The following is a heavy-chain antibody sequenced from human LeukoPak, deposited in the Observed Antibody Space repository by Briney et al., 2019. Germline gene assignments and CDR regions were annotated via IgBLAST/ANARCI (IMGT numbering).Heavy chain of an antibody. CDR3: AKDYCINGVCVVFDY. V-gene: IGHV3-23*01. CDR2: FRGRGDTT. Sequence: GGSLRLSCAASGFTVSSNYMSWVRQAPGKGLEWVSGFRGRGDTTDYADSVKGRFTISRDNSKNTLYLQMNSLRDEDTAVYYCAKDYCINGVCVVFDYWGQGALVTVSS. CDR1: GFTVSSNY. D-gene: IGHD2-8*01. J-gene: IGHJ4*02.